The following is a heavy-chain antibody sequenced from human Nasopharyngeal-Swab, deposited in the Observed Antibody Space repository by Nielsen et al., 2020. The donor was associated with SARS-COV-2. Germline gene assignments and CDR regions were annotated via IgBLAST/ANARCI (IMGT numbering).Heavy chain of an antibody. Sequence: SETLSLTCAVSGGSISSGGYSWSWIRQPPGKGLEWIGYIYHSGSTYYNPSLKSRDTISVDRSKNQFSLKLSSVTAADTAVYYCARRNKNILTGFDYWGQGTLVTVSS. CDR1: GGSISSGGYS. D-gene: IGHD3-9*01. CDR3: ARRNKNILTGFDY. J-gene: IGHJ4*02. CDR2: IYHSGST. V-gene: IGHV4-30-2*01.